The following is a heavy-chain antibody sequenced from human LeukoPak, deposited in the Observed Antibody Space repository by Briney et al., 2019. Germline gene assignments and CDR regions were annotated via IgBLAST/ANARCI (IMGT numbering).Heavy chain of an antibody. D-gene: IGHD6-13*01. V-gene: IGHV4-39*01. CDR3: TRQLSWASDTGDS. CDR1: GGSISGSRRY. Sequence: RSSETLYLTCNVSGGSISGSRRYWGWVRPPPGAGLEWIGSIRYIGTTYYNPSLQSRLTISVDNSQNQFSLKLKSVTAADTSMYYCTRQLSWASDTGDSWGKGTLVTVSS. CDR2: IRYIGTT. J-gene: IGHJ5*01.